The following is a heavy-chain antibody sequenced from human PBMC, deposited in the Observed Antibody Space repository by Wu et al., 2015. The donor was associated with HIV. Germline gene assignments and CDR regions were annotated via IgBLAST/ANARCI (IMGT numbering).Heavy chain of an antibody. D-gene: IGHD5-18*01. CDR1: GYTFTSYY. CDR2: INPSGGST. CDR3: ARKVWGGYSYGSFDY. V-gene: IGHV1-46*01. Sequence: QVQLVQSGAEVKKPGASVKVSCKASGYTFTSYYMHWVRQAPGQGLEWMGIINPSGGSTSYAQKFQGRVTMTRDTSTSTVYMELSSLRSEDTAVYYCARKVWGGYSYGSFDYWGQGTRGHRLL. J-gene: IGHJ4*02.